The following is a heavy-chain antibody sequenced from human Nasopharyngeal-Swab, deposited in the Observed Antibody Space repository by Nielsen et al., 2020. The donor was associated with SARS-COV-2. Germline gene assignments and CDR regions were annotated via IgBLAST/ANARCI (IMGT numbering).Heavy chain of an antibody. CDR2: IYSSGST. CDR3: ANGDIVGADGY. Sequence: GGSLRLSCAASGFTVSNNYVNWVRQAPGKGLEWVSIIYSSGSTYYADSVKGRFTISRDNAKNSLYLQMNSLRTEDTAFYYCANGDIVGADGYWGQGTLVTVSS. J-gene: IGHJ4*02. CDR1: GFTVSNNY. D-gene: IGHD1-26*01. V-gene: IGHV3-53*05.